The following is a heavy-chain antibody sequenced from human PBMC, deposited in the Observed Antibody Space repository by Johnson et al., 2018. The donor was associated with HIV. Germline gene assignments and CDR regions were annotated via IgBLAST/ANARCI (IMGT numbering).Heavy chain of an antibody. D-gene: IGHD3-10*01. CDR3: ARAQGDRGAYDAFDI. V-gene: IGHV3-30*04. CDR2: ISYDGSDE. J-gene: IGHJ3*02. Sequence: VHLVESGGGVVQPGRSLRLYCAASGFTFSSYAMHWVRQAPGKGLEWVAVISYDGSDECYADSVKGRFTISRDNSKNTLFLQMSSLRPEDTAVYYCARAQGDRGAYDAFDIWGQGTMVTVSS. CDR1: GFTFSSYA.